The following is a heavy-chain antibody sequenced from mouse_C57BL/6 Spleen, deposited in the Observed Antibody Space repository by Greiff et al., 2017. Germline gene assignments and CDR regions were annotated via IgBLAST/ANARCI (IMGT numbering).Heavy chain of an antibody. J-gene: IGHJ2*01. Sequence: VHVKQSVAELVRPGASVKLSCTASGFNIKNTYMYWVKQRPEQGLEWIGRIDPANGNTNYAPKFQGKATITADTSSNTAYLQLSSLTSEDTAIYYCARLGSGTGFDYWGQGTTLTVSS. CDR3: ARLGSGTGFDY. CDR2: IDPANGNT. V-gene: IGHV14-3*01. CDR1: GFNIKNTY. D-gene: IGHD1-3*01.